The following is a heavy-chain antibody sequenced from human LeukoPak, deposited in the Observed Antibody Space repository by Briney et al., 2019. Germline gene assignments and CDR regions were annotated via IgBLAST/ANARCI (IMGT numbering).Heavy chain of an antibody. CDR3: ARDSFETDIDY. V-gene: IGHV3-7*01. D-gene: IGHD1-14*01. Sequence: GGSLRLSCAASGFLFSRYWMSWVRQAPGKGLEWVANIKEDGSEKYYVESMKGRFTISRDTVKNSLYLQINSLRAEDTAVYYCARDSFETDIDYWGQGTLVTVSS. CDR2: IKEDGSEK. CDR1: GFLFSRYW. J-gene: IGHJ4*02.